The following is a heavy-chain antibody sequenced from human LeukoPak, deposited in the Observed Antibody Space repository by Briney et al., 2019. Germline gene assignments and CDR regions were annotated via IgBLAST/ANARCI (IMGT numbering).Heavy chain of an antibody. CDR3: ARSVDVDY. CDR2: ISSSSSTI. D-gene: IGHD5-24*01. J-gene: IGHJ4*02. V-gene: IGHV3-48*01. CDR1: GFIFSSFA. Sequence: GGSLRLSCAASGFIFSSFAIHWVRQAPGKGLECVSCISSSSSTIYYADSVKGRFTISRDKAKNSLYLQMNALRAEDTAVYYCARSVDVDYWGQGILVTVSP.